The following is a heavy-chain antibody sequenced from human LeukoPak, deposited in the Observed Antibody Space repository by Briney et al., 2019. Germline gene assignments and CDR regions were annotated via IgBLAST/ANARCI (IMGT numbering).Heavy chain of an antibody. Sequence: GGSLRLSCAASGFTFDDYAMHWVRQAPGKGLEWVSGISWNSGSIGYADSVKGRFTISRDNAKNSLYLQMNSLRAEDTAVYYCAKVRLTVTYYYYMDVWGKGTTVTVSS. CDR1: GFTFDDYA. J-gene: IGHJ6*03. D-gene: IGHD4-17*01. CDR2: ISWNSGSI. V-gene: IGHV3-9*01. CDR3: AKVRLTVTYYYYMDV.